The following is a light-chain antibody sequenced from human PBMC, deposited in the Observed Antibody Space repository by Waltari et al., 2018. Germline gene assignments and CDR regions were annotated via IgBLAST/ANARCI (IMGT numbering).Light chain of an antibody. J-gene: IGKJ1*01. V-gene: IGKV1-16*01. CDR1: QYISSS. Sequence: DIQMTQSPSSLSASVGDTVTITCRASQYISSSLNWFQQKPGKAPKPLIYGASNLQSGVPSRFSGSGSGTDFTLTISSLQPEDFGTYYCQHYNRAPWTFGQGTKVEIK. CDR3: QHYNRAPWT. CDR2: GAS.